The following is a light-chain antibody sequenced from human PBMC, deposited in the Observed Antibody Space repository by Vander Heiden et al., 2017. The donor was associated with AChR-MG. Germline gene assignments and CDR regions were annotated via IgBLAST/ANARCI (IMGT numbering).Light chain of an antibody. V-gene: IGLV1-44*01. J-gene: IGLJ3*02. CDR3: ATWDDSLNGPV. CDR1: SSTIGSNS. Sequence: QSLLTQPPSASGTPGPTVTVSCSGDSSTIGSNSVHWYQQLPGMAPTLLIYSNDQRPSGVPDRFSGSKSGTSASLAISGLQSEDEADYYCATWDDSLNGPVFAGGTKLTVL. CDR2: SND.